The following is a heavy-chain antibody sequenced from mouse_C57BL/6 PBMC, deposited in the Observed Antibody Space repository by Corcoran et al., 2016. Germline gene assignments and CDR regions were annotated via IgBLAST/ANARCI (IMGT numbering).Heavy chain of an antibody. D-gene: IGHD1-1*01. CDR3: TGYYYGSSPGFAY. CDR1: VLNIRDYF. Sequence: VQLQQSGAALVRQGASVKLSCTASVLNIRDYFSHWAKHRPEQGVEWIGRIDPEDGDTEYAAKFQGKATMTADTSSNTAYLQLSSLTSEDIAVYYCTGYYYGSSPGFAYWGQGTLVTVSA. J-gene: IGHJ3*01. CDR2: IDPEDGDT. V-gene: IGHV14-1*01.